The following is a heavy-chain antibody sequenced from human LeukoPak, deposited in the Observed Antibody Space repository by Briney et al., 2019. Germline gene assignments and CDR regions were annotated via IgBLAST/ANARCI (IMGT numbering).Heavy chain of an antibody. CDR3: ARDRGRSGSYLDY. V-gene: IGHV3-53*04. D-gene: IGHD1-26*01. CDR2: IYGGGST. CDR1: GFTVSNNY. J-gene: IGHJ4*02. Sequence: GGSLRLSGVVSGFTVSNNYMKWVRQAPGKGLEWVSTIYGGGSTYYADSVRGRFTISRHNSKNTLYLQMDSLRAEDTAVYYCARDRGRSGSYLDYWGQGTLVTVSS.